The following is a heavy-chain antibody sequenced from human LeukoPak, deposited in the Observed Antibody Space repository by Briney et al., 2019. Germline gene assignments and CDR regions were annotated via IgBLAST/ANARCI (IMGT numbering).Heavy chain of an antibody. CDR2: IARDDYT. Sequence: GASLRLSCVASGFTFRDYSMAWVRQVPGGGLEWVSAIARDDYTVYQDPLKGRFTISRDNSRNTLYLQMNTLRAEDTAVYYCVKERDRGTDVADDFDFWGQGTLVTVSS. CDR3: VKERDRGTDVADDFDF. V-gene: IGHV3-23*01. CDR1: GFTFRDYS. J-gene: IGHJ4*02. D-gene: IGHD6-19*01.